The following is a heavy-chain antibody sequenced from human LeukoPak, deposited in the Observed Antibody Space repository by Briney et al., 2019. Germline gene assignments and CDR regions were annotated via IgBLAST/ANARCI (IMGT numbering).Heavy chain of an antibody. CDR2: IIPNFGTA. CDR1: GYTFTSYG. D-gene: IGHD3-10*01. V-gene: IGHV1-69*13. CDR3: ARHMVRGVITHNWFDP. J-gene: IGHJ5*02. Sequence: SVKVSCKASGYTFTSYGISWVRQAPGQGLEWMGGIIPNFGTANYAQKFQGRVTITADESTSTAYMELSSLRSEDTAVYYCARHMVRGVITHNWFDPWGQGTLVTVSS.